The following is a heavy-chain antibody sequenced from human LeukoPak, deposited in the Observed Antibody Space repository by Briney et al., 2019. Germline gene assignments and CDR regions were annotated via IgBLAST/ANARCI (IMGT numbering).Heavy chain of an antibody. CDR2: IYYSGNT. Sequence: TETLSLTCTVSGGSISSYYWGWIRQPPGKGLEWIGYIYYSGNTNYKPSLKSRVTISVDTSKNQFSLKLGSVTAADTAVYYCARHVVSFNWFDPWGQGTPVPV. D-gene: IGHD2-2*01. CDR1: GGSISSYY. V-gene: IGHV4-59*08. J-gene: IGHJ5*02. CDR3: ARHVVSFNWFDP.